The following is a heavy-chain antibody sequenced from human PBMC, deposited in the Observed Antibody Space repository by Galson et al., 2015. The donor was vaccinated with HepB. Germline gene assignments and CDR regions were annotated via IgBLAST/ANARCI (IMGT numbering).Heavy chain of an antibody. J-gene: IGHJ4*02. CDR2: IYPGDSDT. CDR1: GYSFTSYW. V-gene: IGHV5-51*01. Sequence: QSGAEVKKPGESLKISCKGSGYSFTSYWIGWVRQMPGKGLEWMGIIYPGDSDTRYSPSFQGQVTISADKSISTAYLQWSSLKASDTAMYYCARQSVDNWKLGSCFDYWGQGTLVTVSS. D-gene: IGHD1-20*01. CDR3: ARQSVDNWKLGSCFDY.